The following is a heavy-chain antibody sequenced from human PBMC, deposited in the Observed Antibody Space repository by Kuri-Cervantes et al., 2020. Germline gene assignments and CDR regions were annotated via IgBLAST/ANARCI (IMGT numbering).Heavy chain of an antibody. D-gene: IGHD6-13*01. V-gene: IGHV1-18*04. CDR1: GYTFTGYY. CDR3: AIPAGYSSSWDHFDY. CDR2: ISAYNGNT. J-gene: IGHJ4*02. Sequence: ASVKVSCKASGYTFTGYYMHWVRQAPGQGLEWMGWISAYNGNTNYAQKLQGRVTMTTDTSTSTAYMELRSLRSDDTAVYYSAIPAGYSSSWDHFDYWGQGTLVTVSS.